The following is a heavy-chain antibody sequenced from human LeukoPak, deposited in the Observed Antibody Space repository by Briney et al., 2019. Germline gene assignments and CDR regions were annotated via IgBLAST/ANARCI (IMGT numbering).Heavy chain of an antibody. CDR2: ISYSGNT. J-gene: IGHJ6*03. CDR1: GGSIGSADFN. CDR3: AAQTGTTASYYYYMDV. D-gene: IGHD1-1*01. Sequence: SETLSLTCTVSGGSIGSADFNWSWLRQPPGKGLEWIGYISYSGNTHYNPSLKSPLTISVDTSKNQLSLKLSSVTAADTAVYYCAAQTGTTASYYYYMDVWGKGTTVTVSS. V-gene: IGHV4-30-4*08.